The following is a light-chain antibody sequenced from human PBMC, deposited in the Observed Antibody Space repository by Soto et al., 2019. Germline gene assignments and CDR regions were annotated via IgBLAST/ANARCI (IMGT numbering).Light chain of an antibody. Sequence: EVVLTQSPATLSLSPGERANLSCRTSQSVSRTLAWYQQNSGQAPRLLIYDASNRATCIPTRFSGSGSGTDFTLTISSLEPEYFAVYYCQPRYNWPLTFGQGTKVEIK. CDR1: QSVSRT. CDR2: DAS. CDR3: QPRYNWPLT. J-gene: IGKJ1*01. V-gene: IGKV3-11*01.